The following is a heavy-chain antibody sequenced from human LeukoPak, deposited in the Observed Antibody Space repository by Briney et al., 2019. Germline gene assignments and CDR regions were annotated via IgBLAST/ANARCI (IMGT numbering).Heavy chain of an antibody. J-gene: IGHJ3*02. Sequence: GGSLRLPCAASGFTFSSYSMNWVRQGPGKGLEWVSFIAKGRFTISRDNAKNSLHLEMNSPRAEDAAVYYCARKTGGSLDIWGQGTMVTVSS. D-gene: IGHD7-27*01. CDR1: GFTFSSYS. V-gene: IGHV3-48*01. CDR2: I. CDR3: ARKTGGSLDI.